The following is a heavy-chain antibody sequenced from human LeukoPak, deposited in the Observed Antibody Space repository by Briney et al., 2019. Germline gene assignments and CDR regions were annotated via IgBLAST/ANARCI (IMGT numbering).Heavy chain of an antibody. D-gene: IGHD2-21*02. J-gene: IGHJ4*02. CDR3: ARATPTERDCGGY. V-gene: IGHV3-7*01. CDR1: GFTFNTYW. Sequence: PGGSLRLSCVASGFTFNTYWMTWVRQAPGKGLEWVSMIKQDGSDKYYVDSVKGRFTISRDNSKNTLYLQMNSLRAEDTAVYYCARATPTERDCGGYWGQGTLVTVSS. CDR2: IKQDGSDK.